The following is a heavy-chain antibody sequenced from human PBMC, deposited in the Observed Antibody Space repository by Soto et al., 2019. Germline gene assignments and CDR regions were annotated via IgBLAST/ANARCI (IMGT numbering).Heavy chain of an antibody. V-gene: IGHV3-48*02. CDR1: GFTFSSYS. D-gene: IGHD5-12*01. Sequence: GGSLRLSCAASGFTFSSYSMNWVRQAPGKGLEWVSYISSSSSTIYYADSVKGRFTISRDNAKNSLYLQMNSLRDEDTAVYYCASNSRDGYNFRGDYWGQGTLVTVSS. CDR2: ISSSSSTI. CDR3: ASNSRDGYNFRGDY. J-gene: IGHJ4*02.